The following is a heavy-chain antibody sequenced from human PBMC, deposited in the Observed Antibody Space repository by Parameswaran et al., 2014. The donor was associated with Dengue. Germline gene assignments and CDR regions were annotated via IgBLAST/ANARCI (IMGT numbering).Heavy chain of an antibody. CDR3: ARAGFVEAFDI. J-gene: IGHJ3*02. CDR2: IYYRGST. Sequence: PGKGLEWIGYIYYRGSTYYNPSLKSRITISVDTSKNQFSLNLSSVTAADTAVYYCARAGFVEAFDIWGQGTVVTVSS. V-gene: IGHV4-31*02. D-gene: IGHD2-15*01.